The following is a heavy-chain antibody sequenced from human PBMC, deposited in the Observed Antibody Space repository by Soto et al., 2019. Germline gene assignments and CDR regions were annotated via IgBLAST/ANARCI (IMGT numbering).Heavy chain of an antibody. V-gene: IGHV3-23*01. J-gene: IGHJ4*02. CDR1: GFTFRMSA. D-gene: IGHD2-2*01. CDR2: TGLNGRTT. Sequence: EVQLLEPGGGLVQPGGSLRLSCAASGFTFRMSAMSWVRQAPGKGLEWVSTTGLNGRTTYYADSVKGRFTVSRDNSKNTLHLQMNSLRAEDTAVYYCATVHSTSRSLDYWGQGTLVTVSS. CDR3: ATVHSTSRSLDY.